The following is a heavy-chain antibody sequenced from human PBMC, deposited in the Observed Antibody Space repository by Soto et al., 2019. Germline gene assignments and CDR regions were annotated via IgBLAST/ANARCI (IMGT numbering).Heavy chain of an antibody. CDR1: GYTFTGYY. D-gene: IGHD6-19*01. J-gene: IGHJ3*02. Sequence: QVQLVQSGAEVKKPGASVKVSCKASGYTFTGYYMHWVRQAPGQGLEWMGWINPNSGGTNYAQKFQGWVTMTRDTSISTAYMELSRLRSDDTAVYYCAVNGKAVAGTQGFDMHAFDIWGQGTMVTVSS. CDR2: INPNSGGT. V-gene: IGHV1-2*04. CDR3: AVNGKAVAGTQGFDMHAFDI.